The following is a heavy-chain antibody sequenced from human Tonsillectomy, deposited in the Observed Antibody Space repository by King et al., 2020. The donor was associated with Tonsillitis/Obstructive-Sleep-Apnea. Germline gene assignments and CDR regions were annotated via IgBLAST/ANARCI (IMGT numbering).Heavy chain of an antibody. D-gene: IGHD2-8*02. J-gene: IGHJ4*02. Sequence: QLVQSGAEVKKPGASVKGSCKASGYTFTGYYMHWVRQAPGQGREWMGWINPNSGVTNYAQKFRGLVTMTRDTSISTAYMELSSLRSDDTAVYFCARQSRHYWDFDHWGQGTLVTVSS. CDR3: ARQSRHYWDFDH. CDR2: INPNSGVT. V-gene: IGHV1-2*04. CDR1: GYTFTGYY.